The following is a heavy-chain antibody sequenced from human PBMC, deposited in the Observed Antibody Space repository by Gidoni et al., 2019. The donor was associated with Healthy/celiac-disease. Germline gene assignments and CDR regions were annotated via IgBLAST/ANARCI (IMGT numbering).Heavy chain of an antibody. CDR2: IKSKTDGGTT. D-gene: IGHD5-12*01. CDR1: GFTFSNAW. V-gene: IGHV3-15*07. CDR3: TTSVGGRDGYNFEDY. J-gene: IGHJ4*02. Sequence: EVQLVESGGGLVKPGGSLRLSCAASGFTFSNAWMNWVRQAPGKGLELVGRIKSKTDGGTTDYAAPVKGRFTISRDDSKNTLYLQMNSLKTEDTAVYYCTTSVGGRDGYNFEDYWGQGTLVTVSS.